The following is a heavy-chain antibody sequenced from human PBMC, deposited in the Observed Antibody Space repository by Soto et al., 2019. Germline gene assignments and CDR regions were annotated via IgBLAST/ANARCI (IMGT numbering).Heavy chain of an antibody. CDR2: INPNSGGT. Sequence: QVQLVQSGAEVKKPGASVKVSCKASGYTFTGYYMHWVRQAPGQGLEWMGWINPNSGGTNYAQKFQRRVTMTRDTSISTAYVELSRLSSDDTAVYYCARDRCRMTTVTGRPAGGCFDYWGQGTLVTVSS. CDR1: GYTFTGYY. J-gene: IGHJ4*02. D-gene: IGHD4-4*01. CDR3: ARDRCRMTTVTGRPAGGCFDY. V-gene: IGHV1-2*02.